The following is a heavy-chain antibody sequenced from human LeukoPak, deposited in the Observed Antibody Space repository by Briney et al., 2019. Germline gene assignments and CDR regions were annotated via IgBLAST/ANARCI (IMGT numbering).Heavy chain of an antibody. V-gene: IGHV1-69*05. CDR2: IIPIFGTA. CDR3: ARSSCGGDCYSADY. D-gene: IGHD2-21*02. J-gene: IGHJ4*02. CDR1: GGTFSSYA. Sequence: AASVKVSCKASGGTFSSYAISWVRQAPGQGLEWMGGIIPIFGTANYAQKFQGRVTITTDESTSTAYMELSSLRSEDTAVYYCARSSCGGDCYSADYWGQGTLVTVSS.